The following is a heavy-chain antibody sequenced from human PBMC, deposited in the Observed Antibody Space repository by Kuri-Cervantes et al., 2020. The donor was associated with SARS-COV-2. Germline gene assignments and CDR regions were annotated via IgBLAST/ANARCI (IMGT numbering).Heavy chain of an antibody. Sequence: GGSLRLSCDASGIPIRSHAMHWVRQAPGKGLEWVAVISYDGSEKMYANSLKGRFTISRDNSMNTVWLQMNSLRLDDTAVYYCARGSIVGATYYFDYWGQRTLVTVSS. D-gene: IGHD1-26*01. CDR1: GIPIRSHA. J-gene: IGHJ4*02. V-gene: IGHV3-30*04. CDR3: ARGSIVGATYYFDY. CDR2: ISYDGSEK.